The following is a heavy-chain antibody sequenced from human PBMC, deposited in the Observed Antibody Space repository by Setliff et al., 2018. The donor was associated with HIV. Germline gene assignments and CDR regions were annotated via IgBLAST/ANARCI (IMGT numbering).Heavy chain of an antibody. CDR1: GGPLSGHY. D-gene: IGHD2-2*01. CDR3: VTSSSWSSRLSF. CDR2: TSRSGKT. Sequence: ASETLSLTCAVYGGPLSGHYWSWIRQPPGQGLEWIGETSRSGKTNYNPSLKSRVTISVDTSKNQFSLKLTSVTAADTAVYYCVTSSSWSSRLSFWGPGMLVTVSS. J-gene: IGHJ4*02. V-gene: IGHV4-34*01.